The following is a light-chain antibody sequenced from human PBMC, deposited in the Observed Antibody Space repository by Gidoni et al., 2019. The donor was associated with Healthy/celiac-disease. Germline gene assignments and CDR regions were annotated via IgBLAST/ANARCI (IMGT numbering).Light chain of an antibody. CDR2: YAS. J-gene: IGKJ2*01. CDR3: QQRSNWPRT. Sequence: EIVWTQSPAPLSLSPGERATLSCRASQSVSSYLAWYQQKPGPAPRLLISYASNRATGIPARFIGSGSGTDFTLTISSLEPEDFAVYYCQQRSNWPRTFGQGTKLEIK. CDR1: QSVSSY. V-gene: IGKV3-11*01.